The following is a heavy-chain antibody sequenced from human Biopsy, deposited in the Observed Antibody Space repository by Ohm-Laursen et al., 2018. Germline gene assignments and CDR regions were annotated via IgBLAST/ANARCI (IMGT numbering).Heavy chain of an antibody. CDR2: IRSGGDYM. CDR1: GFTLSYYS. Sequence: GSLRLSCAASGFTLSYYSMTWVRQAPGKGLEWVSSIRSGGDYMFYADSVKGRFTISRDNAKNSLYLQMNSLRAEDTAVYYCATEVVPAGIGGHWLDPWGQGTLVTVSS. D-gene: IGHD2-2*01. V-gene: IGHV3-21*01. J-gene: IGHJ5*02. CDR3: ATEVVPAGIGGHWLDP.